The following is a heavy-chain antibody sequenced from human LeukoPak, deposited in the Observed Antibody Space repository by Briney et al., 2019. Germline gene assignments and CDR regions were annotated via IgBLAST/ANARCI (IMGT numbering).Heavy chain of an antibody. V-gene: IGHV3-30-3*01. J-gene: IGHJ3*02. CDR1: GLTFSSYA. D-gene: IGHD3-22*01. CDR3: ARDMVLCYDSSGDDAFDI. Sequence: GGSLRLCCAASGLTFSSYAMHWVRQAPGKGLEWVAVISYDGSNKYYADSVKGRFTISRDNSKNTLYLQMNSLRAEDTAVYYCARDMVLCYDSSGDDAFDIWGQGTMVTVSS. CDR2: ISYDGSNK.